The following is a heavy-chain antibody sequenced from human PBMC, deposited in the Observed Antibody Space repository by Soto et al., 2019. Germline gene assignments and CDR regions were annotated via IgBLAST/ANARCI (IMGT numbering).Heavy chain of an antibody. CDR3: ARTAAAGKYYYAMGV. J-gene: IGHJ6*02. V-gene: IGHV5-51*01. CDR2: IYPGVSDT. CDR1: GYSFTSYW. Sequence: GESLKISCKGSGYSFTSYWIGWVRQMPGKGLECMGIIYPGVSDTRYSPSFQGQVTISADKSISTAYLQWSSLKASDTAMYYCARTAAAGKYYYAMGVWGQGTTVTVS. D-gene: IGHD6-13*01.